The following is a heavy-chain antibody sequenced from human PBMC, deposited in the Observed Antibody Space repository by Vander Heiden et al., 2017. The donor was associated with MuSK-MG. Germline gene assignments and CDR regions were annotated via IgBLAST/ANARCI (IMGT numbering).Heavy chain of an antibody. V-gene: IGHV4-38-2*02. J-gene: IGHJ5*02. CDR1: GYSIRSGYY. D-gene: IGHD2-21*02. CDR3: ARNVVTAIPGWFDP. Sequence: QVQLQESGPGLVKPSETLSLTCSVSGYSIRSGYYWGRVRQPPGKGLEWIGSIYHSGDTYYNPSLISRVTISLDTSKNQFSVKLSSVTPADTAFYYCARNVVTAIPGWFDPWGQGTLVTVSS. CDR2: IYHSGDT.